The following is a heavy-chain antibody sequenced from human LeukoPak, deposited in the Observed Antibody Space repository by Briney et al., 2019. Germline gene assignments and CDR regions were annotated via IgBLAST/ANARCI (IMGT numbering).Heavy chain of an antibody. Sequence: SETLSLTCTVYGGSVSSYYWSWIRQPPGKGLEWIGYIYSSENTKYNSSLESRVTMSVDTSKNQFFLKLSSVTAADTAVYYCARFHSGPSGWYVLWYFDLWGRGTLVTVSS. D-gene: IGHD6-19*01. CDR1: GGSVSSYY. CDR3: ARFHSGPSGWYVLWYFDL. V-gene: IGHV4-4*09. CDR2: IYSSENT. J-gene: IGHJ2*01.